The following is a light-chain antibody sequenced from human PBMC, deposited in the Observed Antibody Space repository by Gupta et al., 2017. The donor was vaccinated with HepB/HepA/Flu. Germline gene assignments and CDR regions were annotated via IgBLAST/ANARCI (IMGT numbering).Light chain of an antibody. CDR1: RSNVETNY. CDR3: ASLEDSRSGPGV. Sequence: QSVLTQPPSASGTPGQTVTISCSGSRSNVETNYVYWYQQLPGTAPNLLIYRNNQRPSGGPDRFSGSKSGTSAALAISVLRSEEEADYYCASLEDSRSGPGVFGGGTKLTVL. V-gene: IGLV1-47*01. CDR2: RNN. J-gene: IGLJ2*01.